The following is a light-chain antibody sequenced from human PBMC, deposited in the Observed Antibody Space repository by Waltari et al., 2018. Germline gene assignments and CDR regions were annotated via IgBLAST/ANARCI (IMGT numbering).Light chain of an antibody. V-gene: IGKV3-15*01. J-gene: IGKJ3*01. CDR1: QSISSQ. CDR3: QQYHESPPIT. Sequence: EIVMTQSPATLSVSPGVRATLSCRASQSISSQLAWYQQKPGQAPRLHIYGASTRATGIPARFSGSGSGTEFTLTISSLQSEDFAVYFCQQYHESPPITFGPGTKVDIK. CDR2: GAS.